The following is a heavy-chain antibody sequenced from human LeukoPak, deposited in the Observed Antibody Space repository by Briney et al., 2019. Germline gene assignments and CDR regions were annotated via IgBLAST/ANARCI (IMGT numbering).Heavy chain of an antibody. V-gene: IGHV3-74*01. Sequence: GGSLRLSCAASGFTFSNYWMHWVRHAPGKGLVWVSRIKSDGSSTTDADSVKGRFTISRDNAKNMVYLQMNSLRAEDTAVYYCARDPFYGDADFDYWGQGTLVTVSS. CDR1: GFTFSNYW. CDR3: ARDPFYGDADFDY. D-gene: IGHD4-17*01. CDR2: IKSDGSST. J-gene: IGHJ4*02.